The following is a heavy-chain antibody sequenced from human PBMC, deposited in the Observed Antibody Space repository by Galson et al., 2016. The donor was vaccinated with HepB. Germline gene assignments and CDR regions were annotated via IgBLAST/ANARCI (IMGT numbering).Heavy chain of an antibody. J-gene: IGHJ6*01. D-gene: IGHD3-3*01. CDR2: VSHDGTGA. Sequence: SLRLSCADSGFSFSSYGIHWVCQAPGRGLKWVAVVSHDGTGAFYADSVKGRFTISRDNSKNTVYLQMKSLRAEDTAVYYCAKDSGDNDFWSGHYRGIGFRYYGMDVWGQGTTVTVSS. V-gene: IGHV3-30*18. CDR1: GFSFSSYG. CDR3: AKDSGDNDFWSGHYRGIGFRYYGMDV.